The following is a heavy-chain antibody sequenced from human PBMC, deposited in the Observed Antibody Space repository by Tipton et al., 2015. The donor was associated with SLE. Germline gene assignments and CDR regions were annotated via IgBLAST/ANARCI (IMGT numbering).Heavy chain of an antibody. J-gene: IGHJ5*02. CDR3: ARDSSGGYNWFDP. CDR1: GSSITAYY. V-gene: IGHV4-59*01. CDR2: VYYSGTT. Sequence: TLSLTCTVSGSSITAYYWTWIRQPPGKGLEWIGYVYYSGTTNYNLSLKSRVTISVDTSKNQFSLKLSSVTAADTAVYYCARDSSGGYNWFDPWGQGTLVTVSS. D-gene: IGHD3-22*01.